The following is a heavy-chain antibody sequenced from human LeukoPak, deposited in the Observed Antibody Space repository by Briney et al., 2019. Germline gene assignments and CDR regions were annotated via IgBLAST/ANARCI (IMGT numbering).Heavy chain of an antibody. CDR1: GFTFSSYG. Sequence: GGSLRLSCAASGFTFSSYGMHWVRQAPGKGLEWVAVISYDGSNKYYADSVKGRFTISRDNSKNTLYLQMNSLRAEDTAVYYCAREDYYGSGTDYWGQGTLVTVSS. CDR3: AREDYYGSGTDY. V-gene: IGHV3-30*03. J-gene: IGHJ4*02. CDR2: ISYDGSNK. D-gene: IGHD3-10*01.